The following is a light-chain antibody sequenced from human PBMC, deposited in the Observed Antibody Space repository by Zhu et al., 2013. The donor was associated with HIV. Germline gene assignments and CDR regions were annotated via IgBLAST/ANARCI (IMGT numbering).Light chain of an antibody. V-gene: IGKV1-5*03. CDR2: GAS. CDR3: QQYNGYPFT. J-gene: IGKJ4*01. CDR1: QSISSW. Sequence: DIQMTQSPSTLSAPVGDRVTITCRASQSISSWLAWYQQKPGKAPKLLIYGASSLESGVPSRFSGSGSGTEFTLTISSLQPDDFATYYCQQYNGYPFTFGGGTDVEIK.